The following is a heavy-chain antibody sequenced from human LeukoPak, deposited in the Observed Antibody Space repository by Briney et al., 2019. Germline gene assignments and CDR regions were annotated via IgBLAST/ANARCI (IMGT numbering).Heavy chain of an antibody. Sequence: GGSLRLSCAASGFTVRSNYMSWVRQAPGKGLEWVSVIYSGGSTYHADSVKGRFTISRDDSKNTLFPQMNSLRAEDTAVYYCAREDYYFDSSGTHYFDYWGQGTLVTVSS. CDR1: GFTVRSNY. J-gene: IGHJ4*02. CDR2: IYSGGST. D-gene: IGHD3-22*01. CDR3: AREDYYFDSSGTHYFDY. V-gene: IGHV3-66*01.